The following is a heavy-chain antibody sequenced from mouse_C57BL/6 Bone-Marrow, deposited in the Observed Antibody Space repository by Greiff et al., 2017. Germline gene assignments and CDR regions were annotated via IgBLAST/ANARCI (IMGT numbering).Heavy chain of an antibody. CDR2: IRLKSDNYAT. Sequence: EVMLVESGGGLVQPGGSMKLSCVASGFTFSNYWMNWVRQSPEKGLEWVAQIRLKSDNYATHYAESVKGRFTISRDDSKSSVYLQMNNLRAEDTGIYYCTGATTVVAPFAYWGQGTLVTVSA. J-gene: IGHJ3*01. CDR3: TGATTVVAPFAY. CDR1: GFTFSNYW. V-gene: IGHV6-3*01. D-gene: IGHD1-1*01.